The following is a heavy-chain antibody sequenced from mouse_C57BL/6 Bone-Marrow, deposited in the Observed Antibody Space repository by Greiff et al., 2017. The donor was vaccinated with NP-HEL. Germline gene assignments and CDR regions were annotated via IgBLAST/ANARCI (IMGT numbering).Heavy chain of an antibody. J-gene: IGHJ3*01. D-gene: IGHD2-1*01. CDR2: IWWVDDK. V-gene: IGHV8-8*01. CDR1: GFSLSTFGMG. Sequence: QVTLKVSGPGILQPSQTLSLTCSFSGFSLSTFGMGVGWIRQPSGKGLEWLAHIWWVDDKYYSPALKSRLTFSKATSQTQVFLKIANVYTADTATYYCARRVYYGNAEGFAYWGQGTLVTVSA. CDR3: ARRVYYGNAEGFAY.